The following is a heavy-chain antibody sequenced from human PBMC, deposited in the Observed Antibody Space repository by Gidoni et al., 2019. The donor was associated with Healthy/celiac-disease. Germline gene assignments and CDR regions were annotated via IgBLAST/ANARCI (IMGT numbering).Heavy chain of an antibody. CDR1: GGTFSSYA. D-gene: IGHD3-3*01. J-gene: IGHJ6*02. V-gene: IGHV1-69*01. Sequence: QVQLVQSGAEVKKPGSSVKVSCKASGGTFSSYAISWVLQAPGQGLELMGGIIPIFGTANYGQKFQGRVTITADESTSTAYMELSSLRSEDTAVYYCARGAAQQDYDFWSGYRDYYGMDVWGQGTTVTVSS. CDR3: ARGAAQQDYDFWSGYRDYYGMDV. CDR2: IIPIFGTA.